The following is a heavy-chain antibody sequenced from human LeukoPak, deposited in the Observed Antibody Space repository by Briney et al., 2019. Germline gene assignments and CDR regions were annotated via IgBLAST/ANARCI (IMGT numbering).Heavy chain of an antibody. CDR1: RYTFTGYY. CDR2: INPNSGGT. J-gene: IGHJ6*03. Sequence: ASVKVSCKASRYTFTGYYMHWVRQAPGQGLEWMGWINPNSGGTNYAQKFQGRVTMTTDTSTSTDYMELSSLRSDDTAVYYCARDHIVVVPAAISLSYYYMDVWGKGTTVTVSS. V-gene: IGHV1-2*02. CDR3: ARDHIVVVPAAISLSYYYMDV. D-gene: IGHD2-2*02.